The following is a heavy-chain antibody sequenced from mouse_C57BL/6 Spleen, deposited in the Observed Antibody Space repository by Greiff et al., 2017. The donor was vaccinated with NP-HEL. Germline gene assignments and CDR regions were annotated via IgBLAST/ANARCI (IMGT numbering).Heavy chain of an antibody. V-gene: IGHV3-6*01. CDR3: ARDNWDSFAY. D-gene: IGHD4-1*01. CDR1: GYSITSGYY. Sequence: EVQLQESGPGLVKPSQSLSLTCSVTGYSITSGYYWNWIRQFPGNKLEWMGYISYDGSNNYNPSLKNRISITRDTSKNQFFLKLNSVTTEDTATYYCARDNWDSFAYWGQGTLVTVSA. J-gene: IGHJ3*01. CDR2: ISYDGSN.